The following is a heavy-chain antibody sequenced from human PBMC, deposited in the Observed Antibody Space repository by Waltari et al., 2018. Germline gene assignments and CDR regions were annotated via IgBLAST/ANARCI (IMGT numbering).Heavy chain of an antibody. D-gene: IGHD2-15*01. CDR2: IISSGTTM. J-gene: IGHJ4*02. Sequence: EVQLVESGGGLVQPGGSLRLSCAAAGFLFSSHEMNWVRQAPGKGLEWVSYIISSGTTMYYADSLKGRFTISRDNAKNSLYLQMNSLRAEDTAVYYCATDRVDFAYWGRGTLVTVSS. CDR3: ATDRVDFAY. CDR1: GFLFSSHE. V-gene: IGHV3-48*03.